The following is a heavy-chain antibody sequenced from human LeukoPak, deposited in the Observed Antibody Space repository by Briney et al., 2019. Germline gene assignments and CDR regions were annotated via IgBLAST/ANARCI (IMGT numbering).Heavy chain of an antibody. J-gene: IGHJ4*02. D-gene: IGHD6-13*01. CDR3: ARDFDAAAAAYYFDY. CDR2: ISSSSSYI. Sequence: GGSLRLSCAASGFTFSSYSMNWVRQAPGKGLEWVSSISSSSSYIYYADSVKGRFTISRDNAKNSLYLQMNSLRAEDTAVYYCARDFDAAAAAYYFDYWGQGTLVTVSS. V-gene: IGHV3-21*01. CDR1: GFTFSSYS.